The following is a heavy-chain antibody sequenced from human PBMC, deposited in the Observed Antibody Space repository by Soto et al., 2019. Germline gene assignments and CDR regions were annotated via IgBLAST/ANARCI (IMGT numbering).Heavy chain of an antibody. CDR1: GGSIGNDDYS. CDR2: IYHSGTT. V-gene: IGHV4-30-2*01. Sequence: SETLSLTCTVSGGSIGNDDYSWSWVRQPPGKGLEWIGYIYHSGTTYYNPSLTSRVTISVDGSNNQFSLKLTSMTAADTAVYYCATVIPATRYFTYWGQGILVTVSS. J-gene: IGHJ4*02. D-gene: IGHD2-15*01. CDR3: ATVIPATRYFTY.